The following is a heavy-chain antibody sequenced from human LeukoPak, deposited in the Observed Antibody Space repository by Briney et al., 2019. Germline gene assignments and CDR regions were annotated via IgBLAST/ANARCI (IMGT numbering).Heavy chain of an antibody. CDR3: ARALFGAAADHGDDAFDM. CDR2: MNPNSGNT. Sequence: GASVKVSCKASGYTFISYDINWVRQAPGQGLEWMGWMNPNSGNTDYAQKFQGRGNMTTNTSTSTAYMELSSLRSEDTAVYYCARALFGAAADHGDDAFDMWGQGTMVTVSS. J-gene: IGHJ3*02. CDR1: GYTFISYD. V-gene: IGHV1-8*01. D-gene: IGHD6-13*01.